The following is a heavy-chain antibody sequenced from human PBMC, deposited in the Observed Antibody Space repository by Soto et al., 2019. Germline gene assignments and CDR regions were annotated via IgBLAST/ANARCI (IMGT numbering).Heavy chain of an antibody. Sequence: GSLRLYCPASGFTFSSYAMSWVRQGPGKGPEWVSAISGSGGSTYYADSVKGRFTISRDNSKNTLYLQMNSLRAEDTAVYYCAKERGYYYYYYGMDVWGQGTTVTVSS. CDR1: GFTFSSYA. V-gene: IGHV3-23*01. CDR3: AKERGYYYYYYGMDV. J-gene: IGHJ6*02. D-gene: IGHD3-10*01. CDR2: ISGSGGST.